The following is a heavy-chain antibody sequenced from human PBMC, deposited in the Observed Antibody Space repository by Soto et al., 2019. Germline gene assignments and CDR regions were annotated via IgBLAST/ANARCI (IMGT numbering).Heavy chain of an antibody. D-gene: IGHD3-9*01. Sequence: QVQLVESGGGVVQPGRSLRLSCVVSGFTFSNYGMHWVRQAPGKGLEWVAVISYDGNNKYYPDSVKGRFTISRDNSKNTMYLQMDILRAEDTAVYYCATDLLRYLDWSPLDYWGQGTLVTVSS. V-gene: IGHV3-30*03. CDR3: ATDLLRYLDWSPLDY. CDR2: ISYDGNNK. J-gene: IGHJ4*02. CDR1: GFTFSNYG.